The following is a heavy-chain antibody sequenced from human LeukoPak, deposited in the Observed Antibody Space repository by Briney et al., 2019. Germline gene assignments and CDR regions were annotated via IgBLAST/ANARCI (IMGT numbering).Heavy chain of an antibody. V-gene: IGHV4-39*07. J-gene: IGHJ6*03. CDR1: GDSISSSSYY. D-gene: IGHD6-13*01. CDR2: IYYAGST. CDR3: AREGGSSWYSRDFYYIDV. Sequence: SSETLSLTCNVPGDSISSSSYYWSWIRVPPGKGLEWIGSIYYAGSTYYNPSLKSRVTISVDTSKNQFSLKLSSVTAADTAVYYCAREGGSSWYSRDFYYIDVWGKGTTVTVSS.